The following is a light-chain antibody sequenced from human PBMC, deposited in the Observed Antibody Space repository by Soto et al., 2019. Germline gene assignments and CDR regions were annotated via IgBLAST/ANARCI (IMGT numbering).Light chain of an antibody. V-gene: IGKV3-20*01. CDR2: GTS. CDR3: QRFGTSPPWT. J-gene: IGKJ1*01. Sequence: EIVLTQSPGTLSLSPGERATLSCRARQSLSSSYLAWYQQKPGQAPRLLIYGTSIRATGIPDRFSGSGSGTDFTLTIPRLEPEDFAVYYCQRFGTSPPWTFGQGTKVDIK. CDR1: QSLSSSY.